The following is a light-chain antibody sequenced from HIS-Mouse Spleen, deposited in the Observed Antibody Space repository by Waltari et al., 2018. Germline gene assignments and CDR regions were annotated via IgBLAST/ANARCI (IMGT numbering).Light chain of an antibody. CDR3: QAWDSSTYV. V-gene: IGLV2-23*01. CDR1: SSDVGSYNL. CDR2: EGS. J-gene: IGLJ1*01. Sequence: QSALTQPASVSGPPGQSITISCTGTSSDVGSYNLVSWYQQHPGKAPKLMIYEGSKRPSGVSNRFSGSKSGNTASLTISGLQAEDEADYYCQAWDSSTYVFGTGTKVTVL.